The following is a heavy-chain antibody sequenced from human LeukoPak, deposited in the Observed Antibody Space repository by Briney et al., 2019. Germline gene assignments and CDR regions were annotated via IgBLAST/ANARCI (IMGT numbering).Heavy chain of an antibody. J-gene: IGHJ5*02. CDR3: ARAAEYQLLGGVYNWFDP. CDR2: INPNSGGT. D-gene: IGHD2-2*01. Sequence: ASVKVSCKASGYTFTGYYMHWVRQAPGQGLEWMGWINPNSGGTNYAQKFQGRVTMTRDTSISTAYMELSRLRSDDTAVYYCARAAEYQLLGGVYNWFDPWGQGTLVTVSS. CDR1: GYTFTGYY. V-gene: IGHV1-2*02.